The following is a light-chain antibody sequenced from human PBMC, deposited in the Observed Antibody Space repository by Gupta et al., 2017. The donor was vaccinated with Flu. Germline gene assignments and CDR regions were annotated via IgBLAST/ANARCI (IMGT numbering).Light chain of an antibody. Sequence: GDRVTITCRASQSVSNWLAWYQQRPGKAPKLLLYQASTLENGVPSRFSGSGSGTDFTLTISSLQPDDVATYYCQQYSFYPWTFGQGTKVEIK. J-gene: IGKJ1*01. CDR2: QAS. CDR1: QSVSNW. V-gene: IGKV1-5*03. CDR3: QQYSFYPWT.